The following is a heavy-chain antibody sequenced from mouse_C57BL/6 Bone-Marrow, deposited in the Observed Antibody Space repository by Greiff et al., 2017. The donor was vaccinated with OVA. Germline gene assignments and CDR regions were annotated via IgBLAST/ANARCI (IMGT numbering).Heavy chain of an antibody. CDR1: GFTFSDYG. CDR3: ARPRGLHYYFDY. D-gene: IGHD2-4*01. V-gene: IGHV5-17*01. CDR2: ISSGSSTI. J-gene: IGHJ2*01. Sequence: VQLQQSGGGLVKPGGSLKLSCAASGFTFSDYGMHWVRQAPEKGLEWVAYISSGSSTIYYADTVKGRFTISRDNAKNTLFLQMTSLRSEDTAMYYCARPRGLHYYFDYWGQGTTLTVSS.